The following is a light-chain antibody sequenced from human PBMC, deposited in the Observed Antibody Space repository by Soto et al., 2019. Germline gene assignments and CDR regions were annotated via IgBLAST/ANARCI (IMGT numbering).Light chain of an antibody. CDR2: KAS. J-gene: IGKJ1*01. CDR3: QHYNSYSEA. V-gene: IGKV1-5*03. CDR1: QTMSSW. Sequence: DIQMTQSPSTLSGSVGDRVTITCRASQTMSSWLAWYQQKPWKAPKLLIYKASTLKSGVPSRFSGSGSGTEFTLTISSLQPDDFATYDCQHYNSYSEAFGQ.